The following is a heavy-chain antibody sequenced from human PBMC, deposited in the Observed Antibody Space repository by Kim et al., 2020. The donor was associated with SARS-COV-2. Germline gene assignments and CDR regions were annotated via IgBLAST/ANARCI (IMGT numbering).Heavy chain of an antibody. CDR2: ISHDGSNK. CDR3: ARDEWAFWRGPSYYYYGMDV. D-gene: IGHD3-3*01. J-gene: IGHJ6*02. Sequence: GGSLRLSCAASGFTFSSYAMHWVRQAPGKGLEWVAVISHDGSNKYYADSVKGRFTISRDNSKNTLYLQMNSLRAEDTAVYYCARDEWAFWRGPSYYYYGMDVWGQGTTVTVSS. CDR1: GFTFSSYA. V-gene: IGHV3-30*04.